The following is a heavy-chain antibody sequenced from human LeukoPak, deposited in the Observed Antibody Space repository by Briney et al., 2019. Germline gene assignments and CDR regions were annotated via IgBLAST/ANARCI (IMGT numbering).Heavy chain of an antibody. CDR1: GGSFSSYY. V-gene: IGHV4-34*09. J-gene: IGHJ4*02. CDR3: ASGDNDPLFDY. D-gene: IGHD1-1*01. CDR2: INHSGST. Sequence: SETLSLTCAVYGGSFSSYYWSWIRQPPGKGLQWIGEINHSGSTNYDPSLQGRVTISLDTSRNQFSLKLSSVTAADTAVYYCASGDNDPLFDYWGQGTLVTVSS.